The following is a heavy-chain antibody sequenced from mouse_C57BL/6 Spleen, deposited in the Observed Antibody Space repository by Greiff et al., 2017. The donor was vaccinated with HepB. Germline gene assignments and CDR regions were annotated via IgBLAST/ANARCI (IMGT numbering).Heavy chain of an antibody. Sequence: EVKLVESGGGLVQPGGSLSLSCAASGFTFTDYYMSWVRQPPGKALEWLGFIRNKANGYTTEYSASVKGRFTISRDNSQSILYLQMNALRAEDSATYYCARYTGRGYYYAMDYWGQGTSVTVSS. CDR1: GFTFTDYY. CDR3: ARYTGRGYYYAMDY. D-gene: IGHD2-2*01. V-gene: IGHV7-3*01. J-gene: IGHJ4*01. CDR2: IRNKANGYTT.